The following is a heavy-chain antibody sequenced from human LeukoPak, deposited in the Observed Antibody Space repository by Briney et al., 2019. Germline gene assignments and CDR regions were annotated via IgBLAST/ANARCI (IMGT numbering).Heavy chain of an antibody. CDR1: GGSFSGYY. Sequence: SETLSLTCAVYGGSFSGYYWSWIRQPPGKGLEWIGEINHSGSTDYNPSPKSRVTISVDTSKNQFSLKLSSVTAADTAVYYCARVWLNLRRTSSTQGFDYWGQGTLVTVSS. V-gene: IGHV4-34*01. CDR2: INHSGST. CDR3: ARVWLNLRRTSSTQGFDY. J-gene: IGHJ4*02. D-gene: IGHD5-24*01.